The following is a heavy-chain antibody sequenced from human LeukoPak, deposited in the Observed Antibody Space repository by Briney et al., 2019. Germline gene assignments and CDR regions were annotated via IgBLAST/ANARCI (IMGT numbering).Heavy chain of an antibody. CDR3: ARLTGYGGNGDY. D-gene: IGHD4-23*01. V-gene: IGHV4-39*07. Sequence: SETLSLTCTVSGGSISSSSYYWGWIRQPPGKGLEWIGSIYYSGSTYYNPSLKSRVTISVDTSKNQFSLKLSSVTAADTAVYYCARLTGYGGNGDYWGQGTLVTVSS. CDR2: IYYSGST. CDR1: GGSISSSSYY. J-gene: IGHJ4*02.